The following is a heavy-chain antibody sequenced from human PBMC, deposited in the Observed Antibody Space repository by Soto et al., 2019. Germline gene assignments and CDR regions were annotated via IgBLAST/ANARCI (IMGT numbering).Heavy chain of an antibody. J-gene: IGHJ5*02. CDR3: ARMESLGSLNWFDP. Sequence: QVQLVQSGAEVKKPGASVKVSCKASGYTFTNNDVSWVRQATGQGLEWMGWMNPGSGDTGYAQKIQGRVTMTRDISIATAYMELNSLKSEDTAIYDCARMESLGSLNWFDPWGQGTLVTVSS. CDR1: GYTFTNND. CDR2: MNPGSGDT. D-gene: IGHD3-10*01. V-gene: IGHV1-8*02.